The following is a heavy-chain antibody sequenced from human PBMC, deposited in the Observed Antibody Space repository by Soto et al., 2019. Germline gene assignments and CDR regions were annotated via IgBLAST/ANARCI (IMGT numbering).Heavy chain of an antibody. Sequence: GGSLRLSCAASGFTFSSYWMHWVRQAPGKGLVWVSRINSDGSSTSYADSVKGRFTISRDNAKNTLYLQMNSLRVEDTAVYYCARGYDFWSGHQKYYGMDVWGQGTTVTVSS. CDR3: ARGYDFWSGHQKYYGMDV. CDR1: GFTFSSYW. V-gene: IGHV3-74*01. CDR2: INSDGSST. D-gene: IGHD3-3*01. J-gene: IGHJ6*02.